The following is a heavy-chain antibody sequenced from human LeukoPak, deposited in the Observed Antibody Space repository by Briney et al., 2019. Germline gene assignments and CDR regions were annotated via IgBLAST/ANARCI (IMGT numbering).Heavy chain of an antibody. CDR1: GYTLTELS. V-gene: IGHV1-24*01. CDR2: FDPEDGET. J-gene: IGHJ6*02. CDR3: ATDRASYYYYGMDV. Sequence: ASVNVSCKVSGYTLTELSMHWVRQAPGKGLEWMGGFDPEDGETIYAQKFQGRVTMTEDTSTDTAYMELSSLRSEDTAVYYCATDRASYYYYGMDVWGQGTTVTVSS.